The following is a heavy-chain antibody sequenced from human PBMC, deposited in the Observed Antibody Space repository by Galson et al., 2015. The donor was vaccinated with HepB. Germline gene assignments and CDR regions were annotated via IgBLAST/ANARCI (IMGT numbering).Heavy chain of an antibody. V-gene: IGHV3-23*01. J-gene: IGHJ5*02. CDR2: ISGSGVST. CDR1: GFIFSSYA. D-gene: IGHD2-15*01. Sequence: SLRLSCAASGFIFSSYAMSWVRQAPGKGLEWVSSISGSGVSTYYADSVKGRFTISRDNSKNTLYLQMNSLRAEDTAVYYCAKVGTAATHVNWFDPWGQGSLVTVSS. CDR3: AKVGTAATHVNWFDP.